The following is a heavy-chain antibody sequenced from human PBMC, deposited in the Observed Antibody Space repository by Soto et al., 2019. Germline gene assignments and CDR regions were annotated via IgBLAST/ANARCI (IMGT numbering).Heavy chain of an antibody. CDR1: GGSFSGYY. Sequence: SETLSLTCAVYGGSFSGYYWSWIRQPPGKGLEWIGEINHSGSTNYNPSLKSRVTISVDTSKNQFSLKLSSVTAADTAVYYCARWHDYGVHDYWGQGTLVTVSS. V-gene: IGHV4-34*01. D-gene: IGHD4-17*01. CDR2: INHSGST. CDR3: ARWHDYGVHDY. J-gene: IGHJ4*02.